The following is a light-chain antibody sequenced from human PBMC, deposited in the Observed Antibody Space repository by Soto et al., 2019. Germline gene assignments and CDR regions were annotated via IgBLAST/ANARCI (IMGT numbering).Light chain of an antibody. V-gene: IGKV3D-15*01. CDR1: QSVTSA. J-gene: IGKJ2*01. CDR2: GAS. CDR3: HHYSSWPPYT. Sequence: EIVVTQSPDTLSVSPGDRAALSCRTSQSVTSALAWYQQKPGQAPRLLIYGASSRAAGIPARFSGSGSGTEFTLTISSLQSEDFAVYYCHHYSSWPPYTFAQGTKLEIK.